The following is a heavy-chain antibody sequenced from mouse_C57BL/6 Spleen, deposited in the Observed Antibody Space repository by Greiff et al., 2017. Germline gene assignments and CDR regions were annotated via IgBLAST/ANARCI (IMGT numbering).Heavy chain of an antibody. CDR2: IDPENGDT. CDR1: GFNIKDDY. V-gene: IGHV14-4*01. CDR3: TRGFDY. J-gene: IGHJ2*01. Sequence: VQLQQSGAELVRPGASVKLSCTASGFNIKDDYMHWVKQRPEQGLEWIGEIDPENGDTEYAAKFQGTATITADTSSNTAYLQLSSLTSEDTAVYYCTRGFDYWGQGTTLTVSS.